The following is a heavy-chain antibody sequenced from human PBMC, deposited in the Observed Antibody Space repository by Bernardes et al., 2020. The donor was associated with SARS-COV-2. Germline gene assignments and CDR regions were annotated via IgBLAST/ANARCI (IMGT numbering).Heavy chain of an antibody. CDR1: GITFSSYA. Sequence: GGSLRLSCAGSGITFSSYAMSWVRQAPGKGLEWVSSISATGDNTKYADSVKGRFTISRDNFKKTLYLQANSLRAEDTAVYYCVQRSSGWPYPFEYWGQGTLVTVSS. V-gene: IGHV3-23*01. CDR3: VQRSSGWPYPFEY. D-gene: IGHD6-19*01. J-gene: IGHJ4*02. CDR2: ISATGDNT.